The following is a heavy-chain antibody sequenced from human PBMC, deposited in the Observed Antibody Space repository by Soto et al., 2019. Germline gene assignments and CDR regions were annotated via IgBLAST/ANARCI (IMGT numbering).Heavy chain of an antibody. V-gene: IGHV3-23*01. CDR1: GFTFNNYA. CDR3: AKDWSCSSTSCYFNHYTTHMDV. Sequence: PGGSLRLSCTASGFTFNNYAMTWVRQAPGKGLEWVSSIVISGGTTYYADSVEGRFTISRDKSKNTVFLQLNSLRAEDTAVYYCAKDWSCSSTSCYFNHYTTHMDVWGQGTTXT. CDR2: IVISGGTT. D-gene: IGHD2-2*01. J-gene: IGHJ6*02.